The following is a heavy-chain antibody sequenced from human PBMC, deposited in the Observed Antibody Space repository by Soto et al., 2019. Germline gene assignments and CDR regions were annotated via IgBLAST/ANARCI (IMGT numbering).Heavy chain of an antibody. CDR3: ARTSGKWGSRRLMDY. CDR2: IYWDEDK. Sequence: QITLKESGPTLVKPTQTLTLTFTFSGFSLSTSGVGVGWIRQPPGKALEWLAFIYWDEDKRYSPSLKSRLTITQDASTIQVVLTITNMDPVNTATYDCARTSGKWGSRRLMDYRGHGTLITVSS. D-gene: IGHD6-25*01. CDR1: GFSLSTSGVG. J-gene: IGHJ4*01. V-gene: IGHV2-5*02.